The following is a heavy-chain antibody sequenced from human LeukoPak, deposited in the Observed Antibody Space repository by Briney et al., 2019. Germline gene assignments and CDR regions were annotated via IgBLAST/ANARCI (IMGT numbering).Heavy chain of an antibody. Sequence: ASVKVSCKASGYTFTSYGISWVRQAPGQGLEWMGWISAYNGNTNYAQKLQGRVTMTTDTSTSTAYMELRSLRSDGTAVYYCARDPGSSSWRDGMDVWGQGTTVTVSS. D-gene: IGHD6-13*01. V-gene: IGHV1-18*01. CDR2: ISAYNGNT. J-gene: IGHJ6*02. CDR3: ARDPGSSSWRDGMDV. CDR1: GYTFTSYG.